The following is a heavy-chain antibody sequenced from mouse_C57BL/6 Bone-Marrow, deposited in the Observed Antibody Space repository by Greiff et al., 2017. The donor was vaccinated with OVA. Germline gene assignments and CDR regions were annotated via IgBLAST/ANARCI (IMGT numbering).Heavy chain of an antibody. J-gene: IGHJ3*01. CDR1: GYAFTNYL. D-gene: IGHD1-1*01. Sequence: VMLVESGAELVRPGTSVKVSCKASGYAFTNYLIEWVKQRPGQGLEWIGVINPGSGGTNYNEKFKGKATLTADKSSSTAYMQLSSLTSEDSAVYFCARPYGSSSFAYWGQGTLVTVSA. CDR3: ARPYGSSSFAY. CDR2: INPGSGGT. V-gene: IGHV1-54*01.